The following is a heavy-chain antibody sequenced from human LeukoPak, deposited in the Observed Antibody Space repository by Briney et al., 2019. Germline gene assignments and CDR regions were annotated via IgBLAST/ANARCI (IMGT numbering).Heavy chain of an antibody. V-gene: IGHV1-46*01. D-gene: IGHD5-18*01. J-gene: IGHJ4*02. CDR1: GYTFTSYY. CDR2: INPSGGST. CDR3: ARDLSGYSYGNYFDY. Sequence: PGGSLRLSCAASGYTFTSYYMHWVRQAPGHGLEWMGIINPSGGSTSYAQKFQGRVTMTRDTSTSTVYMELSSLRSEDTAVYYCARDLSGYSYGNYFDYWGQGTLVTVSS.